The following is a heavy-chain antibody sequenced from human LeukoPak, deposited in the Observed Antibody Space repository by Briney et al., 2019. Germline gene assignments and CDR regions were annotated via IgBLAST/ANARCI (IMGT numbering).Heavy chain of an antibody. D-gene: IGHD1-1*01. CDR1: GFTFDDYA. CDR3: AQDNWNDSVFDY. Sequence: GGSLRLSCAASGFTFDDYAMHWVRQVPGKGLEWVSLISGDGGSTYYADSVKGRFTISRDNSKNSLYLQMNSLRTEDTALYYCAQDNWNDSVFDYWGQGTLVTVSS. J-gene: IGHJ4*02. CDR2: ISGDGGST. V-gene: IGHV3-43*02.